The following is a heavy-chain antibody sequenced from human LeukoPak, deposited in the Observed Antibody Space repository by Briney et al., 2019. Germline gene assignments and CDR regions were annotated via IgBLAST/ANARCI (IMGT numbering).Heavy chain of an antibody. CDR2: IEDDGDQK. D-gene: IGHD1-26*01. CDR1: GFTFSNYW. Sequence: GGSLRLSCAASGFTFSNYWMTWVRQAPGKGLEWVASIEDDGDQKNYGDSVKGRFTISRDNAENSLYLQMNILRVEDTAVYYCARDIPRGSTHLDYWGQGTLVTVSS. V-gene: IGHV3-7*01. J-gene: IGHJ4*02. CDR3: ARDIPRGSTHLDY.